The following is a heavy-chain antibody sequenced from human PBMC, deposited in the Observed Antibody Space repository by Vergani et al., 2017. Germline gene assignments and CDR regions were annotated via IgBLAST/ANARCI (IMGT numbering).Heavy chain of an antibody. CDR1: GYTFTSYG. D-gene: IGHD4-17*01. CDR2: IIPILGIA. V-gene: IGHV1-69*04. Sequence: QVQLVQSGAEVKKPGASVKVSCKASGYTFTSYGISWVRQAPGQGLEWMGRIIPILGIANYAQKFQGRVTITADKSTSTAYMELSSLRSDDTAVYYCARDPMTTVTPFDYWGQGTMVTVSS. CDR3: ARDPMTTVTPFDY. J-gene: IGHJ4*02.